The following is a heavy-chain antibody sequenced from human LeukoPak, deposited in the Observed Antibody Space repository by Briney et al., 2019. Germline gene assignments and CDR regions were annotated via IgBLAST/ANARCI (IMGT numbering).Heavy chain of an antibody. D-gene: IGHD3-3*01. V-gene: IGHV1-18*01. Sequence: ASVTVSCKASGYTFTSYGISWVRQAPGQGLEWMGWISAYNGNTNYAQKLQGRVTMTTDTSTSTAYMELRSLRSDDTAVYYCARGGWGTTIFGNGMDVWGQGTTVTVSS. J-gene: IGHJ6*02. CDR3: ARGGWGTTIFGNGMDV. CDR1: GYTFTSYG. CDR2: ISAYNGNT.